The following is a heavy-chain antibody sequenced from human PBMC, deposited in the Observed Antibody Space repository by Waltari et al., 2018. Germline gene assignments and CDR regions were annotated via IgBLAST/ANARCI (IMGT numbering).Heavy chain of an antibody. V-gene: IGHV1-46*01. CDR3: AGGGGGSMRELPVDY. CDR2: STPRVGSK. CDR1: GYTFTSYY. Sequence: QVQLVQSGAEVKKPGASVKVSCKASGYTFTSYYMHWVRQAPGQGLEWMGISTPRVGSKSNAQKFPGVVTMTRKTSTSTSYMGLSSVDSGDTSLYYCAGGGGGSMRELPVDYWGQGTLVTVSS. D-gene: IGHD1-26*01. J-gene: IGHJ4*02.